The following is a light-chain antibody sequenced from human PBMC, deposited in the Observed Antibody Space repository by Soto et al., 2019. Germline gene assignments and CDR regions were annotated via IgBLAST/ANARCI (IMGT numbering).Light chain of an antibody. CDR3: SSYTSSSTLI. V-gene: IGLV2-14*01. J-gene: IGLJ2*01. CDR2: DVS. Sequence: HSALTQPASVSGSPGQSITFSCTGTSSDVGGYNYVSWYQQHPGKAPKLMIYDVSYRPSGVSNRFSGSKSGNTASLTISGLQAEDEADYFCSSYTSSSTLIFGGGTKLTVL. CDR1: SSDVGGYNY.